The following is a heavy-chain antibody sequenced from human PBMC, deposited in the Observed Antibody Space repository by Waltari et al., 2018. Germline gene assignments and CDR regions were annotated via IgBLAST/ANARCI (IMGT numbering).Heavy chain of an antibody. CDR2: ISYDSKNK. CDR3: ARDYCGRTSCNGMDV. Sequence: QVQLVESGGGVVQPGRSLRLSCAASGFTFSRYAVHWVRQTPGKVLELVAVISYDSKNKYYVATVKGRFTISRDNSKNTVDLLMNSLRPEDTAVYYCARDYCGRTSCNGMDVWGRGTTVTVS. D-gene: IGHD2-2*01. V-gene: IGHV3-30*01. CDR1: GFTFSRYA. J-gene: IGHJ6*02.